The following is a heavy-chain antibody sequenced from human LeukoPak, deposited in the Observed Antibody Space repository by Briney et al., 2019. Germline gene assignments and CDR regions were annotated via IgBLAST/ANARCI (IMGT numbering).Heavy chain of an antibody. CDR2: ISAYNGNT. J-gene: IGHJ1*01. Sequence: ASVKVSRKASGYTFTSYGISWVRQAPGQGLEWMGWISAYNGNTNYAQKLQGRVTMTTDTSTSTAYMELRSLRSDDTAVYYCARGYLYDYVWGSYRYTAFQHWGQGTLVTVSS. D-gene: IGHD3-16*02. CDR3: ARGYLYDYVWGSYRYTAFQH. CDR1: GYTFTSYG. V-gene: IGHV1-18*01.